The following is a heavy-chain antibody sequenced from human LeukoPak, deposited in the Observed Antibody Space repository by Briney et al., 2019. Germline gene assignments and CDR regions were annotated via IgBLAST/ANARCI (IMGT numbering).Heavy chain of an antibody. Sequence: GGSLRLSCAASGFTFSSYSMNWVRQAPGKGLEWVSSISSSYIYYADSVKGRFTTSRDNAENSLYLQMNSLRAEDTAMYYCARARSSGWYRDYWGQGTLVTVSS. V-gene: IGHV3-21*01. CDR2: ISSSYI. CDR1: GFTFSSYS. J-gene: IGHJ4*02. CDR3: ARARSSGWYRDY. D-gene: IGHD6-19*01.